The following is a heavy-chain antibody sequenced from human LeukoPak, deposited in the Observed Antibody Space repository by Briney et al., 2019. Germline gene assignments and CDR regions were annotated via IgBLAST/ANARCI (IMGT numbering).Heavy chain of an antibody. Sequence: GGSLRLSCAASGFTFSSYGMHWVRQAPGKGLEWVAVISYDGSNKHYADSVKGRFTISRDNSKNTLYLQMNSLRAEDTAVYYCAKTPSGRWYFDYWGQGTLVTVSS. D-gene: IGHD6-19*01. J-gene: IGHJ4*02. CDR3: AKTPSGRWYFDY. CDR2: ISYDGSNK. V-gene: IGHV3-30*18. CDR1: GFTFSSYG.